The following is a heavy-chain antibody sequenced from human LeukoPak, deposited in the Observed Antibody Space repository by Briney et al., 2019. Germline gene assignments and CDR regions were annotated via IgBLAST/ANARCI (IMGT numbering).Heavy chain of an antibody. Sequence: GGSLRLSCATSGFTFTTYERNWFRQAPGKGLEWVSYITSSGDIKTYADPVKGRFTMSRDDAKNSVYLQMNSLRPEDTAVYYCARDIYGDEDFDYWGQGTLVSVSS. CDR2: ITSSGDIK. J-gene: IGHJ4*02. CDR3: ARDIYGDEDFDY. D-gene: IGHD3-10*01. V-gene: IGHV3-48*03. CDR1: GFTFTTYE.